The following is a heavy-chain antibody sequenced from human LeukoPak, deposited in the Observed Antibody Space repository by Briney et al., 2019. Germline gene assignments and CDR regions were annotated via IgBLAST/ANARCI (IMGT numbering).Heavy chain of an antibody. CDR3: ARGFGMTTVTTAGYYFDY. V-gene: IGHV4-34*01. J-gene: IGHJ4*02. CDR2: INHSGST. D-gene: IGHD4-17*01. Sequence: SETLSLTCAVYGGSFSGYYWSWIRQPPGKGLEWIGEINHSGSTNYNPSHKSRVTISVDTSKNQFSLKLSSVTAADTAVYYCARGFGMTTVTTAGYYFDYWGQGTLVTVSS. CDR1: GGSFSGYY.